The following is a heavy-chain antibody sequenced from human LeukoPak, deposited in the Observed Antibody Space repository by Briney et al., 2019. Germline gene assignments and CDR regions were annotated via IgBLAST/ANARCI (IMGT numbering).Heavy chain of an antibody. J-gene: IGHJ6*02. V-gene: IGHV1-18*01. CDR3: SVWTTADYYYDSLMDV. CDR1: GYTFTRYG. CDR2: ISAYNGNT. Sequence: ASVKVSCKASGYTFTRYGISWVRQAPGQGLEWMGWISAYNGNTNYAQKLQGRVTMTTDTSTSTAYMELRSLRSDDTAVYYCSVWTTADYYYDSLMDVWGQGTTVTVSS. D-gene: IGHD3-16*01.